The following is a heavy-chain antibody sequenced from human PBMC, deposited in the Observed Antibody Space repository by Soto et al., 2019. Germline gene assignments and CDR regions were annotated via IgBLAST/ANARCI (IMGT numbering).Heavy chain of an antibody. J-gene: IGHJ6*02. CDR1: GFTFNDYS. D-gene: IGHD3-10*01. V-gene: IGHV3-21*01. CDR3: VRAGHVFDVHYYGMDL. CDR2: ISSSGTYI. Sequence: LRLSCEASGFTFNDYSMDWVRQAPEEGPEWVSSISSSGTYIYYADSVKGRFAISRDNANNVMYLQMDTLRAEDTAVYYCVRAGHVFDVHYYGMDLWGQGTTVTVYS.